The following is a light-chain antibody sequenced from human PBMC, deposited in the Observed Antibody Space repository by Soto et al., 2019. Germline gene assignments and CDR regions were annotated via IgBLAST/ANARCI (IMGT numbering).Light chain of an antibody. CDR1: QSISSW. J-gene: IGKJ1*01. Sequence: DIQMTQSPSTLSASVGDRVTITCRASQSISSWLAWYQQKPGKAPQLLIYEASSSEIGVPPRFSGSGFGTEFTLTISSLQPDDFAAYDYPHYKESSTFGQWTRLEIK. CDR3: PHYKESST. CDR2: EAS. V-gene: IGKV1-5*03.